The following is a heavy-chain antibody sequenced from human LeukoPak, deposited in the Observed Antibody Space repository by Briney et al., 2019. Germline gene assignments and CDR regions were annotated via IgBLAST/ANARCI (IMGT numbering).Heavy chain of an antibody. D-gene: IGHD1-1*01. V-gene: IGHV4-38-2*01. Sequence: SETLSLTCAVSGSSFRSDYYWGWIRQPPGKGLQWIGSLHHLGRAHYNSSLKSRVIISLDTSNNQLSLNLSSVTVADTAVYFCARTGTTEDDAFDIWGQGTTVTVSS. J-gene: IGHJ3*02. CDR3: ARTGTTEDDAFDI. CDR2: LHHLGRA. CDR1: GSSFRSDYY.